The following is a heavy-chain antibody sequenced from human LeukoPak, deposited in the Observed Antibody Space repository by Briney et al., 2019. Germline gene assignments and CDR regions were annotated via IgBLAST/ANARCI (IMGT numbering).Heavy chain of an antibody. Sequence: EASVKVSCKASGYTFTSYAMNWVRQAPGQGLEWMGWISAYNGNTNYAQKLQGRVTMTTDTSTSTAYMGLRSLRSDDTAVYYCARLDSGTVNGYWGQGTLVTVSS. CDR2: ISAYNGNT. CDR3: ARLDSGTVNGY. D-gene: IGHD3-10*01. V-gene: IGHV1-18*01. CDR1: GYTFTSYA. J-gene: IGHJ4*02.